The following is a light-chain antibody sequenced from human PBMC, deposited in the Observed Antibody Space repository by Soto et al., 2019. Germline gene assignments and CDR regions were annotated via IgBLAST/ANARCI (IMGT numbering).Light chain of an antibody. J-gene: IGKJ4*01. CDR2: GAS. V-gene: IGKV3-15*01. CDR3: QQYNNWPLT. CDR1: QSVSSN. Sequence: ERVMTQSPATLSVSPGERATLSCRASQSVSSNIAWYQQKPGQAPRLLIYGASTRATGIPGRFSGSGSGTEFTLTISSLQSEDFAVYYCQQYNNWPLTFGGGTKVEIK.